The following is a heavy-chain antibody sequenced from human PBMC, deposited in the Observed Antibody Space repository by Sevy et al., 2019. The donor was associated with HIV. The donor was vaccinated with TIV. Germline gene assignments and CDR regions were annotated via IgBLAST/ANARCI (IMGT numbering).Heavy chain of an antibody. CDR2: IKQDAGQK. CDR3: ARDDGNYYFHY. Sequence: GGSLRLSCAASGFTFSKYWMGWVRQAPGKGLEWVANIKQDAGQKYYVDSVKGRFTISRDNAKNALFLQMNSLRAEDTAVYFCARDDGNYYFHYWGQGTLVTVSS. D-gene: IGHD1-7*01. V-gene: IGHV3-7*01. J-gene: IGHJ4*02. CDR1: GFTFSKYW.